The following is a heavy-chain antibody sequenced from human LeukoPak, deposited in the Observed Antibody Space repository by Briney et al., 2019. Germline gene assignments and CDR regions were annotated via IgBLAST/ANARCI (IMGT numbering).Heavy chain of an antibody. CDR2: FKSDGSDT. V-gene: IGHV3-74*01. CDR3: AKDLYYASSGYSLGY. Sequence: GGSLSLSWAASGFTFSNYGWPWVRPAPGMGLGWFSRFKSDGSDTTYADSVEGRFTISRDNAKSTLYLQMNFLRAEDTAVYYCAKDLYYASSGYSLGYWGQGTLVTVSS. D-gene: IGHD3-22*01. CDR1: GFTFSNYG. J-gene: IGHJ4*02.